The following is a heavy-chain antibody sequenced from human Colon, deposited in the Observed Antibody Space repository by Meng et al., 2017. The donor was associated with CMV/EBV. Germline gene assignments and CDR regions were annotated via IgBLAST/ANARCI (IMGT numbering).Heavy chain of an antibody. CDR1: GYVFDLYG. Sequence: VHLVQSGAGVKKPGASVKVSCKTSGYVFDLYGISWVRQAPGQGLEWMGWISADKRYTSYAQNLQGRVTMTTDASTSTAYMELRGLRSNDTAVYYCARVYEYSSSWGSDYWGQGTLVTVSS. V-gene: IGHV1-18*01. J-gene: IGHJ4*02. CDR3: ARVYEYSSSWGSDY. CDR2: ISADKRYT. D-gene: IGHD6-6*01.